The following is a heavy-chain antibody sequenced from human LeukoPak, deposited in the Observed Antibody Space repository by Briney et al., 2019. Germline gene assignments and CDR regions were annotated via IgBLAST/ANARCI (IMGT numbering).Heavy chain of an antibody. Sequence: ASVTVSCKASGYTFTSYYMHWVRRAPGQGLEWLGIINPSGGSTSYAQKFQGRVTMTRDTSTSTVYMELSSLRSEDTAVYYCARANGYSSGWYNFDYWDQGTLVTVSS. CDR1: GYTFTSYY. CDR3: ARANGYSSGWYNFDY. J-gene: IGHJ4*02. D-gene: IGHD6-19*01. CDR2: INPSGGST. V-gene: IGHV1-46*01.